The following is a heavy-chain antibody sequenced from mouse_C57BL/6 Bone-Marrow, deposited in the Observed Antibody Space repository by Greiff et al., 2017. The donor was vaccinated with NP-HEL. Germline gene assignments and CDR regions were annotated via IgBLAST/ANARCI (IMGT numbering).Heavy chain of an antibody. D-gene: IGHD1-1*01. Sequence: VQLQQPGAELVKPGASVKLSCKASGYTFTSYWMQWVKQRPGQGLEWIGEIDPSDSYTNYNQKFKGKATLTVDTSSSTAYMQLSSLTSEDSAVYYCARNGLRSSYYFDDWGQGTTLTVSS. CDR1: GYTFTSYW. CDR3: ARNGLRSSYYFDD. J-gene: IGHJ2*01. V-gene: IGHV1-50*01. CDR2: IDPSDSYT.